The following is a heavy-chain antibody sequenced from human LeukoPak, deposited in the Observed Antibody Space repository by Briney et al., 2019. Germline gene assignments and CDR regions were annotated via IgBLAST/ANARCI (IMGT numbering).Heavy chain of an antibody. CDR1: GFTFSTYS. D-gene: IGHD6-13*01. CDR2: ISSSSSTI. J-gene: IGHJ4*02. CDR3: ARSPIAAAGTAFDY. V-gene: IGHV3-48*01. Sequence: GGSLRLSCAASGFTFSTYSMNWVRQAPGKGLEWVSYISSSSSTIYYADSVKGRFTISRDNAKNSLYLQMNSLRAEDTAVYYCARSPIAAAGTAFDYWGKGTLVTVS.